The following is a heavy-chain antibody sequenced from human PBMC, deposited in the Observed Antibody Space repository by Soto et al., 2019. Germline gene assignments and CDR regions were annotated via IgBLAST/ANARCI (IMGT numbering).Heavy chain of an antibody. CDR3: AREPERGSIAARVGYYFDY. V-gene: IGHV1-69*01. CDR2: IIPIFGTA. J-gene: IGHJ4*02. D-gene: IGHD6-6*01. Sequence: QVQLVQSGAEVKKPGSSVKVSCKASGGTFSSYAISWVRQAPGQGLEWMGGIIPIFGTANYAQKFQGRVTITADESTSTAYMELSSLRSEDTAVYYCAREPERGSIAARVGYYFDYWGQGTLVTVSS. CDR1: GGTFSSYA.